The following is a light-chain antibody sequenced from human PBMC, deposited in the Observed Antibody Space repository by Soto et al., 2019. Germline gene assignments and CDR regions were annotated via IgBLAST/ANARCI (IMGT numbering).Light chain of an antibody. CDR1: SSNIGNNY. J-gene: IGLJ1*01. CDR2: DSN. Sequence: QSVLTQPPSVSAAPGQKVTISCSGSSSNIGNNYVSSYQQLPGTAPKLLIYDSNKRPSGIPDRFSGSKSGTSANLGIPELQKGDEATYYCGPWDSNLSDYLFGTGTKLNVL. V-gene: IGLV1-51*01. CDR3: GPWDSNLSDYL.